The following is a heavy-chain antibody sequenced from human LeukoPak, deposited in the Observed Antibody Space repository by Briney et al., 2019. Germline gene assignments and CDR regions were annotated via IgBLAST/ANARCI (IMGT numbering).Heavy chain of an antibody. D-gene: IGHD5-12*01. V-gene: IGHV3-23*01. CDR2: ISGSGGST. Sequence: GGSLRLSCAASGFTFSSYAMSWVRQAPGKGLEWVSAISGSGGSTYYADSVKGRFTISRDNSKNTLYLQMNSLRAEDTAVYYCTRLAVATPGVDPWGQGTLVTVSS. J-gene: IGHJ5*02. CDR3: TRLAVATPGVDP. CDR1: GFTFSSYA.